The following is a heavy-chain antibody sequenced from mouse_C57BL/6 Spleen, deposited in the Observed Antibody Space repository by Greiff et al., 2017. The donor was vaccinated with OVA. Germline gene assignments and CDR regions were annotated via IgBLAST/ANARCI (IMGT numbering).Heavy chain of an antibody. CDR2: IYPRSGNT. V-gene: IGHV1-81*01. D-gene: IGHD4-1*01. CDR3: ARRGNWDMAWFAY. J-gene: IGHJ3*01. CDR1: GYTFTSYG. Sequence: VQLQQSGAELARPGASVKLSCKASGYTFTSYGISWVKQRTGQGLEWIGEIYPRSGNTYYNEKFKGKATLTADKSSSTAYMELRSLTSEDSAVYFCARRGNWDMAWFAYWGQGTLVTVSA.